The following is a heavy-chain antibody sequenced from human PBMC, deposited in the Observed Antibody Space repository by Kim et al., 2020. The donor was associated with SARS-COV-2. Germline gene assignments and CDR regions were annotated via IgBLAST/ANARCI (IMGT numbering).Heavy chain of an antibody. CDR1: GFSLSTSGVG. CDR2: IYWDDAK. Sequence: SGPTLVNPTQTLTLTCTFSGFSLSTSGVGVGWIRQPPGKALEWLALIYWDDAKRHSPSLQSRLTITKDTSKNQVVLTMTNMDPVDTATYSCAHVFLSGSFRTPRSIFFDYWGQGTLVTISS. CDR3: AHVFLSGSFRTPRSIFFDY. V-gene: IGHV2-5*02. J-gene: IGHJ4*02. D-gene: IGHD1-26*01.